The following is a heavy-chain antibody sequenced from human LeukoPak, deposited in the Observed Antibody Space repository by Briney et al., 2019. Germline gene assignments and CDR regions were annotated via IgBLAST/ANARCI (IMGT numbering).Heavy chain of an antibody. CDR1: GGSISSGDYY. J-gene: IGHJ4*02. V-gene: IGHV4-30-4*01. Sequence: SETLSLTCTVSGGSISSGDYYWSWIRQPPGKGLEWIGYIYYSGSTYYNPSLKSRVTISVDTSKNQFSLKLSSATAADTAVYYCARDRHGYPDYWGQGTLVTVSS. CDR2: IYYSGST. CDR3: ARDRHGYPDY. D-gene: IGHD3-22*01.